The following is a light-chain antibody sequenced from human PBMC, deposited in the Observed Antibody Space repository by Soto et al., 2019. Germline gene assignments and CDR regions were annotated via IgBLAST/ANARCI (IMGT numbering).Light chain of an antibody. V-gene: IGLV6-57*04. J-gene: IGLJ2*01. CDR3: QSYDNYNVV. Sequence: NFMLTQPHSVSESPGKTVTISCTRSSGNIASKYVQWYQQRPGSAPSTVIYEYYERPSGVPDRFSGAIDSSSNSASLTISGLKTDDEADYYCQSYDNYNVVFGGGTQLTVL. CDR2: EYY. CDR1: SGNIASKY.